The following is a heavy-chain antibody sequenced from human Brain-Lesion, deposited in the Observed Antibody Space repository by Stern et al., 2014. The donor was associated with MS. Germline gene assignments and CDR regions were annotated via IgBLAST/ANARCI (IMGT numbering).Heavy chain of an antibody. V-gene: IGHV4-61*02. CDR3: ARGRVVPGFQYYATDV. D-gene: IGHD2-2*01. Sequence: QLQLQESGPGLVKPSQTLSLSCTVSGGSISSGGYYWSWIRQPAGKGLEWIGRIFNSGSTSYNPPLKGRVTISIDTSKNQFSLRLNSMTAADTAVYYCARGRVVPGFQYYATDVWGQGTTVIVSS. CDR1: GGSISSGGYY. J-gene: IGHJ6*02. CDR2: IFNSGST.